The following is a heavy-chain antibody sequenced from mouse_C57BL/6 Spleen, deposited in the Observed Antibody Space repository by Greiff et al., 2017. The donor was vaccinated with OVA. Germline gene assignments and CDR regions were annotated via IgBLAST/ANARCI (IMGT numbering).Heavy chain of an antibody. Sequence: QVQLKESGAELVKPGASVKMSCKASGSTFTTYPIEWMKQIHGQSLEWIGNFHPYNDDTQYNEKFKGKATLTVGKSSRTVYLELSRLTADDSAVYYCARSLYYYGRSQWYFDVWGTGTTVTVAS. J-gene: IGHJ1*03. CDR3: ARSLYYYGRSQWYFDV. CDR2: FHPYNDDT. V-gene: IGHV1-47*01. D-gene: IGHD1-1*01. CDR1: GSTFTTYP.